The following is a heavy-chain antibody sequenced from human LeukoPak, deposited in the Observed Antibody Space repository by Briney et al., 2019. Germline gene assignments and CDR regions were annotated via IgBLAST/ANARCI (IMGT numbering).Heavy chain of an antibody. CDR2: ISGSGGST. Sequence: AGGSLRLSCAASGFTFSSYAMSWVRQAPGKGLEWVSAISGSGGSTYYADSVKGRFTISRDNSKNTLYLQMNSLRAEGTAVYYCAKSIVLMVYAPPYYYGMDVWGQGTTVTVSS. J-gene: IGHJ6*02. CDR1: GFTFSSYA. CDR3: AKSIVLMVYAPPYYYGMDV. D-gene: IGHD2-8*01. V-gene: IGHV3-23*01.